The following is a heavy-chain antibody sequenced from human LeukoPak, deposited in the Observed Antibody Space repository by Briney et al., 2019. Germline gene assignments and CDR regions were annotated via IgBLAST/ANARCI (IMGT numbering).Heavy chain of an antibody. CDR1: GGSISSYY. CDR3: ARDLGSGGVYFQH. Sequence: SETLSLTCTVSGGSISSYYWSWIRQPPGKGLEWIGCIYYSGSTNYHPSPKSRVTISVDTSKNQFSLKLRSVTAADTAVYYCARDLGSGGVYFQHWGQGTLVTVSS. CDR2: IYYSGST. J-gene: IGHJ1*01. V-gene: IGHV4-59*12. D-gene: IGHD3-10*01.